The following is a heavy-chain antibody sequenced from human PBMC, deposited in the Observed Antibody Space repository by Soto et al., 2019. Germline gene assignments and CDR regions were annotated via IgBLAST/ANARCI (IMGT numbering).Heavy chain of an antibody. D-gene: IGHD3-3*01. V-gene: IGHV3-23*01. CDR1: GFTFSSYA. CDR3: VKDNDFWSGYSLYYYAMDV. Sequence: PGGSLRLSCAASGFTFSSYAMSWVRQAPGKGLEWVSAISGSGGSTYYADSVKGRFTISRDNSKNTLYLQMTSLRAEDTAVYYCVKDNDFWSGYSLYYYAMDVWGQGTTVTVSS. CDR2: ISGSGGST. J-gene: IGHJ6*02.